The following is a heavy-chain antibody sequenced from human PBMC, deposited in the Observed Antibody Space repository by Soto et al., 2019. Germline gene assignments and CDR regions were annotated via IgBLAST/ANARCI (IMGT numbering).Heavy chain of an antibody. CDR2: TYYRSKWYN. J-gene: IGHJ3*02. D-gene: IGHD5-12*01. CDR1: GDSVSSNSAA. V-gene: IGHV6-1*01. CDR3: ARDIVATIIPSNIAWAFDI. Sequence: PSQTLSLTCVISGDSVSSNSAAWNWIRQSPSRGLEWLGRTYYRSKWYNDYAVSVKSRITINPDTSKNQFSLQLNSATPEDTAVYYCARDIVATIIPSNIAWAFDIWGQGTMVTVSS.